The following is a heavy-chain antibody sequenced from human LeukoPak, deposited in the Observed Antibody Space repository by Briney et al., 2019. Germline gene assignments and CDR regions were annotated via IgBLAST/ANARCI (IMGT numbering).Heavy chain of an antibody. J-gene: IGHJ4*02. Sequence: GGSLRLSCAASGFTFSSFGMHWVRQAPGKGLEWVAVLSYDGSNNYYADSVKGRFTISRDNSKNTLYLQMNSLRAEDTAVYYCAKDASTVTLHADYWGQGTLVTVSS. CDR2: LSYDGSNN. CDR3: AKDASTVTLHADY. CDR1: GFTFSSFG. D-gene: IGHD4-17*01. V-gene: IGHV3-30*18.